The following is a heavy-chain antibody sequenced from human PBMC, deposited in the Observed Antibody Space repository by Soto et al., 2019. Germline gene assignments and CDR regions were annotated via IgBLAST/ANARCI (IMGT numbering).Heavy chain of an antibody. CDR2: IWYDGSNK. J-gene: IGHJ6*04. CDR3: ARSGDGAVNYYYYGMDV. D-gene: IGHD3-10*01. CDR1: GFTFSSYG. Sequence: GVSLRLSCSASGFTFSSYGMHWVRQAPGKGLEWVAVIWYDGSNKYYADSVKGRFTISRDNSKNTLYLQMNSLRAEDTAVYYCARSGDGAVNYYYYGMDVWGKGTTVTVSS. V-gene: IGHV3-33*01.